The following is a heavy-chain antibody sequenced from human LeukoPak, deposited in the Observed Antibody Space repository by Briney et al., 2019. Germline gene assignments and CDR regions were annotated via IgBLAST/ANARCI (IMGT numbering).Heavy chain of an antibody. V-gene: IGHV1-46*01. J-gene: IGHJ4*02. D-gene: IGHD3-9*01. CDR1: GYTFTSYY. CDR3: ARPYYDILTGPSHFDY. Sequence: ASVKVSCKATGYTFTSYYMHWVRQAPGQGLEWMGIINPSGGSTSYAQKFQGRVTMTRDTSTSTVYMELSSLRSEDTAVYYCARPYYDILTGPSHFDYWGQGTLVTVSS. CDR2: INPSGGST.